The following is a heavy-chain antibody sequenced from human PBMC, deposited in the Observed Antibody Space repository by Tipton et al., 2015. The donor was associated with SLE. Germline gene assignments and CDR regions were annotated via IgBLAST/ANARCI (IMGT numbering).Heavy chain of an antibody. CDR1: GFTFSSYS. CDR3: TTDPRITGRRNYFGY. J-gene: IGHJ4*02. CDR2: ISSSSSYI. Sequence: SLRLSCAASGFTFSSYSMNWVRQAPGKGLEWVSSISSSSSYIYYADSVKGRFTISRDNAKNSLYLQMNSLKTEDTAVYYCTTDPRITGRRNYFGYWGQGTLVTVSS. D-gene: IGHD1-20*01. V-gene: IGHV3-21*03.